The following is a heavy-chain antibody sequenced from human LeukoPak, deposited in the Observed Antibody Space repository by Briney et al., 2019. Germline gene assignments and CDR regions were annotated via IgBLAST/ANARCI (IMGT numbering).Heavy chain of an antibody. D-gene: IGHD2-2*01. CDR3: ARAYCSSTSCSFDY. J-gene: IGHJ4*02. CDR2: ISSSSSYI. CDR1: GFSFSSSA. Sequence: PGGSLRLSCATSGFSFSSSAMSWVRQAPGKGLEWVSSISSSSSYIYYADSVKGRFTISRDNAKNSLYLQMNSLRAEDTALYYCARAYCSSTSCSFDYWGQGSLVTVSS. V-gene: IGHV3-21*01.